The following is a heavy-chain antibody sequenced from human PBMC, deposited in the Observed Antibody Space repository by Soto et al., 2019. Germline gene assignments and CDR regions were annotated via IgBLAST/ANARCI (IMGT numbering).Heavy chain of an antibody. J-gene: IGHJ6*02. Sequence: SVKVSCKASGGTFSSYAISWVRQAPGQGLEWMGGIIPIFGTANYAQKFQGRVTITADKSTSTAYMELSSLRSEDTAVYYCARVYYDSSGYYEERYYYGIDVWGQGTTVTVSS. D-gene: IGHD3-22*01. CDR2: IIPIFGTA. CDR1: GGTFSSYA. CDR3: ARVYYDSSGYYEERYYYGIDV. V-gene: IGHV1-69*06.